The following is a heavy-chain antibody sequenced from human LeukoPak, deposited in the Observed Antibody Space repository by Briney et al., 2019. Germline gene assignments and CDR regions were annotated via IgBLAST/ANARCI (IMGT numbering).Heavy chain of an antibody. D-gene: IGHD5-12*01. CDR1: GGSISSGGYY. J-gene: IGHJ4*02. V-gene: IGHV4-31*03. CDR2: IYYSGST. CDR3: RGYSGHLGYYFDY. Sequence: SETLSLTCTVSGGSISSGGYYWSWIRQHPGKGLEWIGYIYYSGSTYYNPSLKSRVTISVDTSKNQFSLKLSSVTAADTAVYYCRGYSGHLGYYFDYWGQGTLVTVSS.